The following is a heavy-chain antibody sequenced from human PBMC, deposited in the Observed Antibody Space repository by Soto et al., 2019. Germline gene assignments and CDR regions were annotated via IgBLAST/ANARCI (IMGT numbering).Heavy chain of an antibody. J-gene: IGHJ4*02. CDR1: GGSICRYY. Sequence: PSETLSLTCTVSGGSICRYYWSWIRQPPGKGLEWIGYIYYSGSTNYNPSLKSRVTISVDTSKNQFSLKLSSVTAADTAVYYCARDSDSYGYDYWGQGTLVTVSS. D-gene: IGHD5-18*01. V-gene: IGHV4-59*01. CDR2: IYYSGST. CDR3: ARDSDSYGYDY.